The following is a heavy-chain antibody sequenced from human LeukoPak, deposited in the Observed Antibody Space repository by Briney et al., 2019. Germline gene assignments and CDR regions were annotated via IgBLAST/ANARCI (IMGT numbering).Heavy chain of an antibody. J-gene: IGHJ4*02. V-gene: IGHV3-53*04. D-gene: IGHD5-24*01. CDR2: I. CDR1: GFTVSSNY. Sequence: GGSLRLSCAASGFTVSSNYMRWVRQAPGKGLEWVSVIKGRFTISRHNSKNTLYLQMNGLRPEDTAVYYCAGGSRRDGYDYWGQGTLVTVSS. CDR3: AGGSRRDGYDY.